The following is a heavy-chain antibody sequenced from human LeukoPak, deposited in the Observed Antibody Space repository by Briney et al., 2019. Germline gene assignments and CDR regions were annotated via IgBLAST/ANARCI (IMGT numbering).Heavy chain of an antibody. CDR1: GYIFTDYY. V-gene: IGHV1/OR15-1*04. Sequence: ASVKVSCKASGYIFTDYYMHWVRQAPGQELGWMGRINPNSGGTNYAQKFQGRVTMTRNTSISTAYMELSSLRSEDTAVYYCARVKVVKYSYGVFDYWGQGTLVTVSS. CDR3: ARVKVVKYSYGVFDY. D-gene: IGHD5-18*01. J-gene: IGHJ4*02. CDR2: INPNSGGT.